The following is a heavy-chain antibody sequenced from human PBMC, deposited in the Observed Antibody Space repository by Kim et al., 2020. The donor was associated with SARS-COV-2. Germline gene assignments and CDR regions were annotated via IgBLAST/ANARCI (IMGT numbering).Heavy chain of an antibody. V-gene: IGHV3-30*18. CDR2: ISYDGSNK. J-gene: IGHJ5*02. Sequence: GRSLRLSCAASGFTFSSYGMHWVRQAPGKGLEWGAVISYDGSNKYYADSVKGRFTISRDNSKNTLYLQMNSLRAEDTAVYYCAKARITRWWFDPWGQGTL. CDR1: GFTFSSYG. D-gene: IGHD3-10*01. CDR3: AKARITRWWFDP.